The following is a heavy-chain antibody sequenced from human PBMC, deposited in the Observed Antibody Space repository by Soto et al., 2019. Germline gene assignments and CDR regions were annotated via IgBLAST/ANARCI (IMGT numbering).Heavy chain of an antibody. CDR1: GGSISSGGYS. J-gene: IGHJ4*02. Sequence: QLQLQESGSGLVKPSQTLSLTCAVSGGSISSGGYSWSWIRQPPGKGLEWIGYIYHSGSTYYNPSHKSRVTISVDRSKNQFSLKLSSVTAADTAVYYCARGTGWLFDYWGQGTLVTVSS. V-gene: IGHV4-30-2*01. CDR2: IYHSGST. D-gene: IGHD2-15*01. CDR3: ARGTGWLFDY.